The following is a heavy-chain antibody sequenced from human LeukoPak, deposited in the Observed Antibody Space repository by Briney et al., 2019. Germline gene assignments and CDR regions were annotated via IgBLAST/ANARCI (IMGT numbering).Heavy chain of an antibody. CDR1: GFTFSSYG. D-gene: IGHD3-16*02. CDR3: AREAITFGGVIVRRAFDI. Sequence: GGSLRLSCAASGFTFSSYGMSWVRQAPGKGLEWVSSISSSSSYIYYADSVKGRFTISRDNAKNSLYLQMNSLRAEDTAVYYCAREAITFGGVIVRRAFDIWGQGTMVTVSS. CDR2: ISSSSSYI. J-gene: IGHJ3*02. V-gene: IGHV3-21*01.